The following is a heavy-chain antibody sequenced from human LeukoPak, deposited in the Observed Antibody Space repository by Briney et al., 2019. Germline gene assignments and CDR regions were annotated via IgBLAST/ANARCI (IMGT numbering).Heavy chain of an antibody. Sequence: GESLKISCKGSGYSFTSYWISWVRQMPGKGLEWMGIIYPGDSDTRYSPSFQGQVTISADKSISTAYLQWSSLKASDTAMYYCARSHAYCGGDCYWAFDYWGQGTLVTVSS. J-gene: IGHJ4*02. D-gene: IGHD2-21*02. CDR2: IYPGDSDT. CDR1: GYSFTSYW. V-gene: IGHV5-51*01. CDR3: ARSHAYCGGDCYWAFDY.